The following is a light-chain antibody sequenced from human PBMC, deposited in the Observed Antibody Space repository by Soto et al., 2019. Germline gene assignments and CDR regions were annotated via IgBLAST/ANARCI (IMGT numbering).Light chain of an antibody. CDR1: QSVSSN. J-gene: IGKJ3*01. Sequence: EIVMTQSPATLSVSPGERATLSCRASQSVSSNLAWYQQKPGQAPRLLIYGASTRATGISARFSGSGSGTEFTLTISRLQSEDFAVYYCQQYNNWPTCGAGTKVDIK. V-gene: IGKV3-15*01. CDR3: QQYNNWPT. CDR2: GAS.